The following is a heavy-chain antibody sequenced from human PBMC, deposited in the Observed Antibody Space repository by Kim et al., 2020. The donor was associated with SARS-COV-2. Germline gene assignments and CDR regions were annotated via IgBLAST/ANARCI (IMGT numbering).Heavy chain of an antibody. Sequence: GGSLRLSCTASGFTFGDYAMHWVRQTPDKGLEWVSGISWKSGNIAYADSVKGRFTISRDNAKNSLYLQMNSLRAEDTAFYFCAKDMGPSDGDYPFDYWGQGTLVTVSS. CDR2: ISWKSGNI. CDR3: AKDMGPSDGDYPFDY. V-gene: IGHV3-9*01. CDR1: GFTFGDYA. J-gene: IGHJ4*02. D-gene: IGHD4-17*01.